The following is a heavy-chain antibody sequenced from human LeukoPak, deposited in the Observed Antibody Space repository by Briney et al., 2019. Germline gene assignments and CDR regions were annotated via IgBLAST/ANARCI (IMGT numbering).Heavy chain of an antibody. CDR3: ARDRTYGLELDY. CDR1: GFTVSSSY. CDR2: ISSAGTT. V-gene: IGHV3-66*01. J-gene: IGHJ4*02. Sequence: GGSLRLSCVASGFTVSSSYMSWVRQAPGKGLEWVSIISSAGTTYYADSVKGRFTISRDNAKNSLYLQMNSLRAEDTAVYYCARDRTYGLELDYWGQGTLVTVSS. D-gene: IGHD1-7*01.